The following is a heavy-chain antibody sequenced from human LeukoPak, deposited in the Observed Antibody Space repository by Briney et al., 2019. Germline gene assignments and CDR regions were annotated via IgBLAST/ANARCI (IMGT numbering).Heavy chain of an antibody. CDR2: IKQDGSEK. CDR3: ARAAKSEYYYDRSCYYYFDY. CDR1: GFTFSSYW. J-gene: IGHJ4*02. Sequence: GGSLRLSCAASGFTFSSYWMSWVRQAPGKGLEWVANIKQDGSEKYYVDSVKGRFTISRDNAKNSLYLQMNSLRAEDTAVYYCARAAKSEYYYDRSCYYYFDYWGQGTLVTVSS. V-gene: IGHV3-7*03. D-gene: IGHD3-22*01.